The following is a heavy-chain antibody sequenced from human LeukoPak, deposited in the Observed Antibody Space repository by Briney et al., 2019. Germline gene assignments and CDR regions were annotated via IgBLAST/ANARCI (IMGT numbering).Heavy chain of an antibody. Sequence: GGSLRLSCAASGFTFDDYAMHWVRQAPGKGLEWVSLISWDGGSTYYADSVKGRFTISRDNSKNSLYLQMSSLRAEDTALYYCAKDRGASYYYYYYMDVWGKGTTVTVSS. J-gene: IGHJ6*03. CDR3: AKDRGASYYYYYYMDV. D-gene: IGHD3-16*01. CDR2: ISWDGGST. CDR1: GFTFDDYA. V-gene: IGHV3-43D*03.